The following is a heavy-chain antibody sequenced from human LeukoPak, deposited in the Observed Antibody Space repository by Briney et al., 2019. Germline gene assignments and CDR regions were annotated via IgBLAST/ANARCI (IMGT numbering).Heavy chain of an antibody. J-gene: IGHJ4*02. V-gene: IGHV1-8*01. CDR1: GYTFTSYD. CDR3: ARDLRLSRSSGYYYY. D-gene: IGHD3-22*01. Sequence: ASVKVSCKASGYTFTSYDINWVRQATGQGLEWIGWMNPNSGNTGYAQKFQGRVTMTRNTSISTAYMELSSLRSEDTAVYYCARDLRLSRSSGYYYYWGQGTLVTVSS. CDR2: MNPNSGNT.